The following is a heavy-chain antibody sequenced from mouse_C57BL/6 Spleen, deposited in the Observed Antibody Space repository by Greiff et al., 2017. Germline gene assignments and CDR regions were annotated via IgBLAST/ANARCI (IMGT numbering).Heavy chain of an antibody. CDR2: IYPGDGDT. V-gene: IGHV1-80*01. Sequence: VKLVESGAELVKPGASVKISCKASGYAFSSYWLNWVKQRPGKGLEWIGQIYPGDGDTNYNGKFKGKATLTADKSSSTAYMQLSSLTSEDSAVYFCARSDPYYDMDYWGQGTSVTVSS. J-gene: IGHJ4*01. CDR3: ARSDPYYDMDY. CDR1: GYAFSSYW.